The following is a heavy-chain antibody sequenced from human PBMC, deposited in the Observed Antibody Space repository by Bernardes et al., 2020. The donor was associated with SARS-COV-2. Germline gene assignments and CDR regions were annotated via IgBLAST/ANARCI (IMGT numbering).Heavy chain of an antibody. CDR1: GFTFNYYE. Sequence: GGSLRLSCTASGFTFNYYEMNWVRQAPGKGLEWVSYISSSGTPIYYADSVKGRFTISRDNAKNLLYLQMNSLRAEDTAVYYCAGGYSGYEEVFWGQGT. CDR3: AGGYSGYEEVF. D-gene: IGHD5-12*01. CDR2: ISSSGTPI. J-gene: IGHJ4*02. V-gene: IGHV3-48*03.